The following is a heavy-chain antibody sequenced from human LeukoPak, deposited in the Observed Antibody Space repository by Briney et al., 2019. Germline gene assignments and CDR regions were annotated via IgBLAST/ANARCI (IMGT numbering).Heavy chain of an antibody. CDR2: IYYSRST. CDR1: GGSISSGGYY. CDR3: ARVSPLGPFDY. V-gene: IGHV4-31*03. Sequence: PSETLSLTCTVSGGSISSGGYYWSWIRQHPGKGLEWIGYIYYSRSTYYNPSLKRRVTISVDTSKNQFSLKLSSVTAADTAVYYCARVSPLGPFDYWGQGTLVTVSS. J-gene: IGHJ4*02. D-gene: IGHD3-16*01.